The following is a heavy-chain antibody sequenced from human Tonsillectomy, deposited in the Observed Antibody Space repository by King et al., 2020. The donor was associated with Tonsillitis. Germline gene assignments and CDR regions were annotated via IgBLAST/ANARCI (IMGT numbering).Heavy chain of an antibody. CDR2: ISYDGSNK. Sequence: QLVQSGGGVVQPGRSLRLSCAASGFTFSTFDMHWVRQAPGKGLEWVAVISYDGSNKYYVDSVKGRFTISRDNSKNTLYLQMNSLRAEDTAVYFCAKDLIDYYDSSGYLDYRGQGTLVTVSS. CDR1: GFTFSTFD. D-gene: IGHD3-22*01. CDR3: AKDLIDYYDSSGYLDY. J-gene: IGHJ4*02. V-gene: IGHV3-30*18.